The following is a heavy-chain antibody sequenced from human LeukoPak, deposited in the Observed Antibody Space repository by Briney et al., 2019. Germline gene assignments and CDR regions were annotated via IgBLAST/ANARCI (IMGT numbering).Heavy chain of an antibody. Sequence: ASVKVSCKASGYTFTGYYIHWVRQAPGQGLEWMGWIKPNSGDTNYAQKFQGRVTMTRDTSISTVYMELSRLRSDDAAVYYCVMSGWRYHAVDYWGQGTLVTVSS. V-gene: IGHV1-2*02. D-gene: IGHD6-19*01. CDR3: VMSGWRYHAVDY. CDR2: IKPNSGDT. CDR1: GYTFTGYY. J-gene: IGHJ4*02.